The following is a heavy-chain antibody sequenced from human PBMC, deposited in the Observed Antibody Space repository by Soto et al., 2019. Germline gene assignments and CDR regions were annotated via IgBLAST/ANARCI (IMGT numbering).Heavy chain of an antibody. CDR1: GFTFSSYG. Sequence: QVQLVESGGGVVQPGRSLRLSCAASGFTFSSYGMHWVRQAPGKGLEWVAVISYDGSNKYYADSVKGRFTISRDNSKNTLYLQMNSLRAEDTVVYYWAKEFEIVVVVAATPLWFDPWGQGTLVTVSS. J-gene: IGHJ5*02. V-gene: IGHV3-30*18. D-gene: IGHD2-15*01. CDR3: AKEFEIVVVVAATPLWFDP. CDR2: ISYDGSNK.